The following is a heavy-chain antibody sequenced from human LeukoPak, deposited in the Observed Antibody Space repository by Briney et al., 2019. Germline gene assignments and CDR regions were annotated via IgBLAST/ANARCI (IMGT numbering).Heavy chain of an antibody. J-gene: IGHJ4*02. CDR2: IIPIFGTV. D-gene: IGHD3-9*01. CDR1: GGTFSSYA. V-gene: IGHV1-69*06. CDR3: AREMDGYDILTGYFDY. Sequence: AAVKVSSKASGGTFSSYATSWVRQAPGQGLEWMGGIIPIFGTVNYAQKLQGRVTITADKSTSTAYMELSSLRSEDTAVYYCAREMDGYDILTGYFDYWGQGTLVTVSS.